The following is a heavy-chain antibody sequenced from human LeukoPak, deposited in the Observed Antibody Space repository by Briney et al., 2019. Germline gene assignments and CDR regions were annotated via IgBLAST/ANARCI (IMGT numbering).Heavy chain of an antibody. CDR3: ARDSSPPTHSGSYYVDYYYYYMDV. V-gene: IGHV3-21*01. J-gene: IGHJ6*03. CDR1: GFTFSSYS. CDR2: ISSSSSYI. D-gene: IGHD1-26*01. Sequence: GGFLRLSCAASGFTFSSYSMNWVRQAPGKGLEWVSSISSSSSYIYYADSVKGRFTISRDNAKNSLYLQMNSLRAEDTAVYYCARDSSPPTHSGSYYVDYYYYYMDVWGKGTTVTVSS.